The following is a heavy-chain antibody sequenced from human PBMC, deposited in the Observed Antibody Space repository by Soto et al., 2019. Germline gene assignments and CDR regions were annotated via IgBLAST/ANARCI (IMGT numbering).Heavy chain of an antibody. D-gene: IGHD3-9*01. V-gene: IGHV3-23*01. Sequence: GGSLRLSCAASGFTFSSYAMSWVRQAPGKGLEWVSAISGSGGSTYYADTVKGRFTISRDNSKNTLYLQMNSLRAEDTAVYYCAKMDDILTGPSDAFDIWGQGTMVT. CDR2: ISGSGGST. CDR1: GFTFSSYA. J-gene: IGHJ3*02. CDR3: AKMDDILTGPSDAFDI.